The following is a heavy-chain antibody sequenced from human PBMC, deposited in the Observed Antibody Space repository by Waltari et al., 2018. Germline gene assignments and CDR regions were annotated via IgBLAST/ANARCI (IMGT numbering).Heavy chain of an antibody. CDR3: ARHQVGGRDFEY. J-gene: IGHJ4*02. CDR2: IYQSGST. Sequence: QVQLHESGPGLVKSSETLSLTCAVSGYSISSVYYWGGIRQPQGKGLEWIGTIYQSGSTYYNPSCKSRITISLDTSKNQYSLKVDAVTAADTSVYYCARHQVGGRDFEYWGQGTLVTVSS. D-gene: IGHD1-26*01. CDR1: GYSISSVYY. V-gene: IGHV4-38-2*01.